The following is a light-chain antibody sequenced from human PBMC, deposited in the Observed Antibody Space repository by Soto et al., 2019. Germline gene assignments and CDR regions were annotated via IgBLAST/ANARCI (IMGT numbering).Light chain of an antibody. CDR1: SSHIGSNT. CDR2: SNN. Sequence: QSALTQPPSASGTPGQRVTISCSGSSSHIGSNTVNWYQQLPGTAPKLLIYSNNQRPSGVPDRFSGSKSGTSASLAISGLQSEDEADYYCAAWDDSLNGRYVFGNGTKVTVL. CDR3: AAWDDSLNGRYV. J-gene: IGLJ1*01. V-gene: IGLV1-44*01.